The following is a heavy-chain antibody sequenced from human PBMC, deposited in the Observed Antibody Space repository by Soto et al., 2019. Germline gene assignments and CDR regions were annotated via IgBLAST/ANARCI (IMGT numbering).Heavy chain of an antibody. CDR2: INHSGST. J-gene: IGHJ6*02. Sequence: QVQLQKWGAGLLKPSETLSLTCAVYGGSFSGYYWSWIRQPPGKGLEWIGEINHSGSTNYNPSLKSRVTISVDTSKNQFSLKLSSVTAADTAVYYCARGRYGSGSYHYYYGMDVWGQGTTVTVSS. CDR1: GGSFSGYY. CDR3: ARGRYGSGSYHYYYGMDV. D-gene: IGHD3-10*01. V-gene: IGHV4-34*01.